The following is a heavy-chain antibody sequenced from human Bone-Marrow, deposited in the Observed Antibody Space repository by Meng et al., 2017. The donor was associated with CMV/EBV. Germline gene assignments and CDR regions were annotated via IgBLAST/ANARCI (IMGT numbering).Heavy chain of an antibody. Sequence: SETLSLTCAVYGGSFSGYYWSWIRQPPGKGLEWIGEINHSGSTNYNPSLKSRVTISVDTSKNQFSLKLSSVTAADTAVYYCARWAKYYYGSGSHGLDYWGQGTLVTVSS. CDR1: GGSFSGYY. J-gene: IGHJ4*02. D-gene: IGHD3-10*01. V-gene: IGHV4-34*01. CDR2: INHSGST. CDR3: ARWAKYYYGSGSHGLDY.